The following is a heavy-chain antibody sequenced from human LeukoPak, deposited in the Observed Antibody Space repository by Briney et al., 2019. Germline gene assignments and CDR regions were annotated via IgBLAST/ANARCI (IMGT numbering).Heavy chain of an antibody. D-gene: IGHD6-13*01. V-gene: IGHV1-8*01. CDR3: ARGLDSNWYRRFDP. CDR2: MNPNSGNT. Sequence: ASVKVSCKASGYTFTSYDINWVRQATGQGLEWMGWMNPNSGNTGYAQKFQGRVTMTRNTSISTAYMELSSLRSEDTAVYYCARGLDSNWYRRFDPWGQGTLVTVSS. J-gene: IGHJ5*02. CDR1: GYTFTSYD.